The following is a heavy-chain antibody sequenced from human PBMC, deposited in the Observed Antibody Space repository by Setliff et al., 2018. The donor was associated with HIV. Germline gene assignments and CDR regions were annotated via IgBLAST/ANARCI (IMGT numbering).Heavy chain of an antibody. Sequence: RASVKVSCKASGGTFSSYAISWVRQAPGQGLEWMGGIIPIFGTANYAQKFQGRVTITADESTSTAYMDLSSLKSEDTAVYYCARDGGYSDHQWFGDAFDIWGQGTMVTVSS. D-gene: IGHD3-10*01. J-gene: IGHJ3*02. CDR1: GGTFSSYA. CDR3: ARDGGYSDHQWFGDAFDI. V-gene: IGHV1-69*13. CDR2: IIPIFGTA.